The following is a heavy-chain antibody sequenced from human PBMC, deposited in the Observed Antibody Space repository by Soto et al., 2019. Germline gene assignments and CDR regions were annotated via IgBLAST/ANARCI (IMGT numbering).Heavy chain of an antibody. V-gene: IGHV3-30*18. D-gene: IGHD2-8*01. CDR1: GFTFSSYG. Sequence: PGWSLRLACAASGFTFSSYGMHWVRQAPGKGLEWVAVISYDGSNKYYADSVKGRFTISRDNSKNTLYLQMNSLRAEDTAVYYCAKDDVLAYWGQGSLVIVSA. CDR2: ISYDGSNK. CDR3: AKDDVLAY. J-gene: IGHJ4*02.